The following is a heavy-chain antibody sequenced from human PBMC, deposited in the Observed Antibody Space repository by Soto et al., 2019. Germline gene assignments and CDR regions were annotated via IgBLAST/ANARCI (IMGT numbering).Heavy chain of an antibody. V-gene: IGHV3-23*01. CDR1: GFTFSSYA. J-gene: IGHJ6*02. CDR2: ISGSGGST. Sequence: GGSLRLSCAASGFTFSSYAMSWVRQAPGKGLEWVSAISGSGGSTYYADSVKGRFTISRDNSKNTLYLQMNSLRAEDTAVYYCARPRYNWNYGGSNYYYGMDVWGQGTTVTVSS. D-gene: IGHD1-7*01. CDR3: ARPRYNWNYGGSNYYYGMDV.